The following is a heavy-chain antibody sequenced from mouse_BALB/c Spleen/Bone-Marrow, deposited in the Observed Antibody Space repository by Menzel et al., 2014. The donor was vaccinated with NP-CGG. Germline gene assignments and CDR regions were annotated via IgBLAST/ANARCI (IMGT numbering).Heavy chain of an antibody. D-gene: IGHD1-1*01. Sequence: QVQLQQSGAELAKPGASVKMSCKASGYTFTSYWMHWVKQRPGQGLEWIGYINPSTGYIEYNQKFKDKATLTADKSSSTAYMQLSSLTSEDSAVYYCARQITTVDYAMDYWGQGTSVTVSS. CDR2: INPSTGYI. V-gene: IGHV1-7*01. CDR1: GYTFTSYW. CDR3: ARQITTVDYAMDY. J-gene: IGHJ4*01.